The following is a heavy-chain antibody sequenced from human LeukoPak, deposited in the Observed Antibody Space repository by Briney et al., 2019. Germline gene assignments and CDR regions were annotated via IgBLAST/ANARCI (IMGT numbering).Heavy chain of an antibody. CDR1: GDSISSGDNY. CDR2: IYYSGTT. V-gene: IGHV4-30-4*01. Sequence: SETLSLTCSVSGDSISSGDNYWTWIRQPPGKGLEWIGHIYYSGTTDYSPSLKSRLTISVDTSKNQFSLKLNSVTAADTAVYYCARATEYHAFDIWGQGTMVTGSS. CDR3: ARATEYHAFDI. D-gene: IGHD2-2*02. J-gene: IGHJ3*02.